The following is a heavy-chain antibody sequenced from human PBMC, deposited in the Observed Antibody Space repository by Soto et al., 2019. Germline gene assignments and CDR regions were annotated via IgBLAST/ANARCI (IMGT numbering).Heavy chain of an antibody. CDR2: IYYSGST. V-gene: IGHV4-39*01. D-gene: IGHD3-22*01. CDR3: AIGRITMIVPIDY. CDR1: GGSISSSSYY. Sequence: PSETLSLTCTVSGGSISSSSYYWGWIRQPPGKGLEWIGSIYYSGSTYYNPSLKSRVTISEDTSKNQFSLKLSSVTAADTAVYYCAIGRITMIVPIDYWGQGTLVTVSS. J-gene: IGHJ4*02.